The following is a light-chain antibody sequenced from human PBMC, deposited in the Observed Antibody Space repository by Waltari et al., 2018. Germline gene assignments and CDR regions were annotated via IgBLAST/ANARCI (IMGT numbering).Light chain of an antibody. Sequence: DIQMTQSPSSLSATVGDRVTITCRASQTIRTHLHWCQQKPGKAPKLLIHAASNVQSGGPPRSSGSGSGTDFTLTISSLQPEDFATYYCQQSYSTLITFGQGTRLEI. J-gene: IGKJ5*01. CDR1: QTIRTH. V-gene: IGKV1-39*01. CDR3: QQSYSTLIT. CDR2: AAS.